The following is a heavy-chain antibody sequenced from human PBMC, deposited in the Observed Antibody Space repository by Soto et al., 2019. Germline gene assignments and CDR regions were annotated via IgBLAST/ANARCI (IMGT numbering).Heavy chain of an antibody. CDR3: AKEEGFGGVDV. CDR1: GFTFSSYG. Sequence: SLRLSCAASGFTFSSYGMHWVRQAPGKGLEWVAVISYDGSNKYYADSVKGRFTISRDNSKNTLYLQMNSLRAEDTAVYYCAKEEGFGGVDVWGQGTTVTVSS. D-gene: IGHD3-16*01. V-gene: IGHV3-30*18. CDR2: ISYDGSNK. J-gene: IGHJ6*02.